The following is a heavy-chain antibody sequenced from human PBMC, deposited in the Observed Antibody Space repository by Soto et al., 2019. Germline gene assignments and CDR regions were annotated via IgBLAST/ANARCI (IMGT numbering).Heavy chain of an antibody. CDR1: GFTFSVYA. Sequence: ESGGGFVQPGGSLRLSCAATGFTFSVYAMTWVRQAPGKGLEWVSAVTANGGSTYSADSVKGRFTISRDNSKNTLFLQMNSLRAEDTAVYYCASLGVGDWANYYYYYGMDVWGQGTTVTVSS. CDR3: ASLGVGDWANYYYYYGMDV. J-gene: IGHJ6*02. V-gene: IGHV3-23*01. CDR2: VTANGGST. D-gene: IGHD2-21*02.